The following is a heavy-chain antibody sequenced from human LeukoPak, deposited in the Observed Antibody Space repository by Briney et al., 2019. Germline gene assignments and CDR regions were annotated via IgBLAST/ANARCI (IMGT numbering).Heavy chain of an antibody. V-gene: IGHV3-33*01. Sequence: GGSLRLSCAASGFTFSSYGMHWVRQAPGKGLEWVAVIWYDGSNKYYADSVKGRFTISRDNSKNTLYLQMNSLRAEDTAVYYCAGSIAVTGTIDYWGQGTLVTVSS. D-gene: IGHD6-19*01. CDR2: IWYDGSNK. CDR1: GFTFSSYG. CDR3: AGSIAVTGTIDY. J-gene: IGHJ4*02.